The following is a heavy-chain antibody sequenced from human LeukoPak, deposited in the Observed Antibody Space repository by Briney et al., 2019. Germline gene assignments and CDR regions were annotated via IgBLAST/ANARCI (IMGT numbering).Heavy chain of an antibody. J-gene: IGHJ3*02. CDR2: IYYSGST. Sequence: SETLSLTCTVSGGSISSSSYYWGWIRQPPGKGLEWIGSIYYSGSTYYNPSLKSRVTISVDTSKNQFSLKLSSVTAADTAVYYCARASPFSSAFDIWGQGTMVTVSS. CDR1: GGSISSSSYY. CDR3: ARASPFSSAFDI. V-gene: IGHV4-39*07.